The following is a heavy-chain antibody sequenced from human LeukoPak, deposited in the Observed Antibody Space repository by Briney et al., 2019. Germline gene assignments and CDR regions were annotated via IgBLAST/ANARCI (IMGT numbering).Heavy chain of an antibody. D-gene: IGHD2-2*01. CDR2: IFSSGGT. V-gene: IGHV4-30-4*08. J-gene: IGHJ4*02. Sequence: SETLSLTCNVSGGSISSGDYYWTWIRQPPGKGLEWIGYIFSSGGTYYNPSLKSRVTISVDTSKNQFSLKLSSVTAADTAVYYCARAPARDCSSTSCYYPFDYWGQGTLVTVSS. CDR1: GGSISSGDYY. CDR3: ARAPARDCSSTSCYYPFDY.